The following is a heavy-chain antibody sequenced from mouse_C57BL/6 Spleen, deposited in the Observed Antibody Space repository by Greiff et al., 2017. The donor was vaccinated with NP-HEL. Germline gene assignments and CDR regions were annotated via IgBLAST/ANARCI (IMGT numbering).Heavy chain of an antibody. CDR1: GFTFSDYG. D-gene: IGHD1-1*01. J-gene: IGHJ1*03. Sequence: EVQLQESGGGLVKPGGSLKLSCAASGFTFSDYGMHWVRQAPEKGLEWVAYISSGSSTIYYADTVKGRFTISRDNAKNTLFLQMTSLRSEDTAMYYCARRGYYYGSSYFRDWYFDVWGTGTTVTVSS. V-gene: IGHV5-17*01. CDR3: ARRGYYYGSSYFRDWYFDV. CDR2: ISSGSSTI.